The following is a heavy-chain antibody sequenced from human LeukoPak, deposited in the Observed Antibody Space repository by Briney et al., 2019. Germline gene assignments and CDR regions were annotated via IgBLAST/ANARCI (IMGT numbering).Heavy chain of an antibody. D-gene: IGHD6-13*01. V-gene: IGHV4-39*07. CDR3: ARERASWQQLDV. J-gene: IGHJ6*04. Sequence: KPSETLSLTCTVSGGSISSSSYYWGWIRQPPGKGLEWIGSIYYSGSTYYNPSLKSRVTISVDTSKNQFSLKLSSVTAADTAVYYCARERASWQQLDVGGKGTTVTVSS. CDR2: IYYSGST. CDR1: GGSISSSSYY.